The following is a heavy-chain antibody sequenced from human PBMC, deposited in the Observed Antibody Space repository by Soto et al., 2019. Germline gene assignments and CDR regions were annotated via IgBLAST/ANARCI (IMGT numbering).Heavy chain of an antibody. J-gene: IGHJ6*03. D-gene: IGHD3-3*01. Sequence: PSETLSLTCAVYGGSFSGYYWSWIRQPPGKGLEWIGEINHSGSTNYNPSLKSRVTISVDTSKNQFSLKLSSVTAADTAVYYCARETAWSGYRSNYYYYMDVWGKGTTVTVSS. CDR1: GGSFSGYY. V-gene: IGHV4-34*01. CDR2: INHSGST. CDR3: ARETAWSGYRSNYYYYMDV.